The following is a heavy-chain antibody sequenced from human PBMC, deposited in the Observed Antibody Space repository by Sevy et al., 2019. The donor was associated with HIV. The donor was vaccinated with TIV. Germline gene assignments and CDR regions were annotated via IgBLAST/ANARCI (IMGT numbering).Heavy chain of an antibody. CDR3: ARAPPVVVVPGAPSWFDP. Sequence: SETLFLTCAVYGGSFSGYYWNWIRQPPGKGLEWIGEINHSGSTHYNPSLKSRITISVDTSKNQFSLRLNSVTAADTAVYYCARAPPVVVVPGAPSWFDPWGQGTLVTVSS. CDR2: INHSGST. D-gene: IGHD2-2*01. CDR1: GGSFSGYY. V-gene: IGHV4-34*01. J-gene: IGHJ5*02.